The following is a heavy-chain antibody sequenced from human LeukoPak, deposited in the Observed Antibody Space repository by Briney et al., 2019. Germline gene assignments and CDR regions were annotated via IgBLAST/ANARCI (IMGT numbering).Heavy chain of an antibody. V-gene: IGHV3-53*01. D-gene: IGHD3-10*01. CDR3: AREGRDYYGSGSYSDAFDI. J-gene: IGHJ3*02. Sequence: GGSLRLSCAASGFTVNSNYMSWVRQAPGKGLEWVTVIYSGGSTYYADSVKGRFTISRDNSKNTLYLQMNSLRAEDTAVYYCAREGRDYYGSGSYSDAFDIWGQGTMVTVSS. CDR1: GFTVNSNY. CDR2: IYSGGST.